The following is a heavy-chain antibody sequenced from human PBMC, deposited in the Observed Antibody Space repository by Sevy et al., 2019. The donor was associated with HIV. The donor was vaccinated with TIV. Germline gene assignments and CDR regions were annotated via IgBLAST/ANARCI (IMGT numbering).Heavy chain of an antibody. V-gene: IGHV1-69*13. D-gene: IGHD5-12*01. CDR3: ARGARGYSGYDSYYFDY. CDR2: IIPIFGTA. Sequence: ASVKVSCKASGGTFSSYAISWVRQAPGQGLEWMGGIIPIFGTANYSQKFQGRVTITADESTSTDYMELSSLRSEDTAVYYCARGARGYSGYDSYYFDYWGQRTLVTVSS. CDR1: GGTFSSYA. J-gene: IGHJ4*02.